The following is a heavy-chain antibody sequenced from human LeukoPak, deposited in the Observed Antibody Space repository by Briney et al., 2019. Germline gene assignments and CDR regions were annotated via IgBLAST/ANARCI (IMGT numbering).Heavy chain of an antibody. CDR3: AREGDVVDTIGSFDY. V-gene: IGHV3-74*01. CDR1: GFTFSRYW. Sequence: GGSLRLSCEASGFTFSRYWMYWVRQAPGKGLVWVSRVNNDGSGTNYADSVKGRFIISRDNAKNTLYLQMSSLRAEDTAVYYCAREGDVVDTIGSFDYWGQGTLVTVSS. CDR2: VNNDGSGT. D-gene: IGHD5-12*01. J-gene: IGHJ4*02.